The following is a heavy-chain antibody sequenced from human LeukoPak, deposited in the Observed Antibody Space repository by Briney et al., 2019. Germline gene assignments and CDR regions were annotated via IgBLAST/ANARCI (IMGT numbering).Heavy chain of an antibody. Sequence: GGSLRLSCAAPGFIFSSSAMHWVRQAPDKGLEWVAVIADDGNDKYYADSVKGRFIISRDNSKNTLYLQMNSLRTEDTALYYCATVDDLDAFGIWGQGTMVTVS. D-gene: IGHD2-2*03. CDR3: ATVDDLDAFGI. J-gene: IGHJ3*02. CDR1: GFIFSSSA. CDR2: IADDGNDK. V-gene: IGHV3-30*04.